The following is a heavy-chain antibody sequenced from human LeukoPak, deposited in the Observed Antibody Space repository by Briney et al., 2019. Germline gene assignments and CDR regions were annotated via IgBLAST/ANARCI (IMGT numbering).Heavy chain of an antibody. V-gene: IGHV3-11*04. CDR3: AKDMEVGGYGSGSYFGY. D-gene: IGHD3-10*01. Sequence: PGGSLRLSCAASGFTFSDYYMSWLRQAPGQGLEGVSYISSSGSTIYYADSVKGRFTISRDNAKNSLYLQMNSLRAEDTAEYYCAKDMEVGGYGSGSYFGYWGQGTLVTVPS. CDR1: GFTFSDYY. J-gene: IGHJ4*02. CDR2: ISSSGSTI.